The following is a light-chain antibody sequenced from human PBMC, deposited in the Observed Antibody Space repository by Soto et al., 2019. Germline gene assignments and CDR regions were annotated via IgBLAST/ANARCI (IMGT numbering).Light chain of an antibody. Sequence: EIVLTQSPGTLSLSPGERDSLSCRASQSVSSNSLAWYQQKPCQPPRLLISVAFSRATGIPDRFSGSGSETDFTLTISRLEPEDFAVYYCHQYATPSYTFGQGTKLEI. CDR2: VAF. V-gene: IGKV3-20*01. J-gene: IGKJ2*01. CDR1: QSVSSNS. CDR3: HQYATPSYT.